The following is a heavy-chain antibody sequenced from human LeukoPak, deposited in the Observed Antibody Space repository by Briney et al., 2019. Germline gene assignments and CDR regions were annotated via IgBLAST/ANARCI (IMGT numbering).Heavy chain of an antibody. V-gene: IGHV1-18*01. CDR3: ALGDVVVVAARSRAIDYYGMDV. J-gene: IGHJ6*02. D-gene: IGHD2-15*01. CDR2: ISAYNGNT. CDR1: GYTFTSYG. Sequence: GAPVKVSCKASGYTFTSYGISWVRQAPGQGLEWMGWISAYNGNTNYAQKLQGRVTMTTDTSTSTAYMELRSLRSDDTAVYYCALGDVVVVAARSRAIDYYGMDVWGQGTTVTVSS.